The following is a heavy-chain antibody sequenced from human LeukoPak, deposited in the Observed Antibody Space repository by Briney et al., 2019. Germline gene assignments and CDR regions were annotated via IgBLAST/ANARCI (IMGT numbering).Heavy chain of an antibody. CDR2: INPAGSST. CDR3: ARGVRGSYGTDL. J-gene: IGHJ5*02. D-gene: IGHD1-26*01. CDR1: GFTFSSDW. V-gene: IGHV3-74*01. Sequence: GGSLRLSCAASGFTFSSDWMHWVRQAPGQGLVWVSRINPAGSSTNYADSVKGRFTISRDNAMNTLYLHLNSLRAEDTAVYYCARGVRGSYGTDLWGQGTLVTVSS.